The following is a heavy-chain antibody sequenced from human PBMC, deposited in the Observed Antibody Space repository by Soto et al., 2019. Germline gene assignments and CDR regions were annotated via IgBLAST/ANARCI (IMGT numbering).Heavy chain of an antibody. CDR3: ARHDSDCTDGVCYYWFDP. CDR1: GYSFTNYW. V-gene: IGHV5-10-1*01. Sequence: ASVKVSCKASGYSFTNYWITWVRQMPGKGLEWMGRIDPRDSYTKYSPSFQGHVTFSVDKSISTAYLQWSSLKASDTAMYFCARHDSDCTDGVCYYWFDPWGQGTLVTVSS. D-gene: IGHD2-8*01. J-gene: IGHJ5*02. CDR2: IDPRDSYT.